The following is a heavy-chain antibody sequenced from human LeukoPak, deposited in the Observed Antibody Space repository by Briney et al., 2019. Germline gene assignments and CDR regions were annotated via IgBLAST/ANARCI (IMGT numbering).Heavy chain of an antibody. Sequence: GASVKVSCKASGYTFTTYGLSWVRQAPGQGLEWMGWITTYNGDTDYAQKLQGRVTMTADTSTSTAYMELRSLRSDDTAVYYCAIVLPYFGYWGQGTLLTVS. CDR1: GYTFTTYG. CDR2: ITTYNGDT. V-gene: IGHV1-18*01. J-gene: IGHJ4*02. CDR3: AIVLPYFGY. D-gene: IGHD3-10*01.